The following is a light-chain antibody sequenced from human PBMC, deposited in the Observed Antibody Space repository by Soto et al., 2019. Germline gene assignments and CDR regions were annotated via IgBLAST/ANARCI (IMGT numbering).Light chain of an antibody. J-gene: IGLJ1*01. CDR2: EGS. Sequence: QSVLTQPPSVSGAPGQRVTISCTGASSNVGPADAVHWYQHIPGTAPKLMIYEGSKRPSGVSNRFSGSKSGNTASLTISGLQAEDEADYYCCSYAGSSTFCVFGSGTKVTVL. V-gene: IGLV2-23*01. CDR1: SSNVGPADA. CDR3: CSYAGSSTFCV.